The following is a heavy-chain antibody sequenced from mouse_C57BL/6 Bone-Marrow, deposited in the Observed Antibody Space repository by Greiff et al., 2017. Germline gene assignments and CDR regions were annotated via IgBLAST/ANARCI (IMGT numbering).Heavy chain of an antibody. V-gene: IGHV1-69*01. D-gene: IGHD2-1*01. CDR2: IDPSDSYT. J-gene: IGHJ2*01. Sequence: QVQLKQPGAELVMPGASVKLSCKASGYTFTSYWMHWVKQRPGQGLEWIGEIDPSDSYTNYNQKFKGKSTLTVDKSSSTAYMQLSSLTSEDSAVSYWARGVLYGNLEYWGQGTTLTVSS. CDR3: ARGVLYGNLEY. CDR1: GYTFTSYW.